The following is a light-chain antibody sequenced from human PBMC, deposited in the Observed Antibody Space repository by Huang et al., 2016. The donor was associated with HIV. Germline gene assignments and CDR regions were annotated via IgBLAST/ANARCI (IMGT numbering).Light chain of an antibody. CDR1: QGISNS. J-gene: IGKJ1*01. CDR2: AAS. Sequence: DIQMTQSPSSLSASVGDRVAITCRASQGISNSLAWYQQKPGKAPKLLCYAASKLEVGVTSRFSGSGSGAVYTLTISSLQPEDVAVYHCQQYHGVPWTFGQGTKVEVK. V-gene: IGKV1-NL1*01. CDR3: QQYHGVPWT.